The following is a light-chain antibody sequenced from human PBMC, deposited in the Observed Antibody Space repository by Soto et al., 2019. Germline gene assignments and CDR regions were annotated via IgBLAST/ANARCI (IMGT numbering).Light chain of an antibody. CDR2: AAS. Sequence: DIRLTQSPASLSASVGDRVTITCRASQNIYRDLNWYQQKPGKAPKLLIYAASSLQRGVPSRFSGSGSGTDFTRTINSLQPEDFATYFCQEGYSPGLAFGGGAKVEIK. CDR1: QNIYRD. J-gene: IGKJ4*01. CDR3: QEGYSPGLA. V-gene: IGKV1-39*01.